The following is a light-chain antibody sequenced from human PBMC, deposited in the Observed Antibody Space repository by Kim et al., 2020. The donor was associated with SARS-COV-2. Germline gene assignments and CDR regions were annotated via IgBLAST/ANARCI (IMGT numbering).Light chain of an antibody. V-gene: IGKV3-20*01. Sequence: EIVLTQSPGTLSLSPGERATLSCRASQSVSSSYLAWYQHKPGQAPSLLIYGASSRATGIPDRFSGSGSGTDFTLTISRLEPEDFAVYYCQQYGSSPYTFGQGTKLEIK. J-gene: IGKJ2*01. CDR1: QSVSSSY. CDR2: GAS. CDR3: QQYGSSPYT.